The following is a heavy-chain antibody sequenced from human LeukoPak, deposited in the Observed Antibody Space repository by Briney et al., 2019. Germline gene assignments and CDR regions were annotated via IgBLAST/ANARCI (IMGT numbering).Heavy chain of an antibody. D-gene: IGHD5-24*01. CDR1: GYTFTSYG. J-gene: IGHJ4*02. V-gene: IGHV1-18*01. Sequence: ASVKVSCKASGYTFTSYGISWVRQAPGQGLEWMGWISTYSANTKYAQHLQGRVTMTTDTSTTTAYMELRSLRSDDTAVYYCARDGWVDYWGQGTLVTVSS. CDR3: ARDGWVDY. CDR2: ISTYSANT.